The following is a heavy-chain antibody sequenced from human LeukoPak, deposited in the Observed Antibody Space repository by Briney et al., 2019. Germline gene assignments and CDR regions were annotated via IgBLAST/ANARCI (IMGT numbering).Heavy chain of an antibody. CDR3: ARSLMDDAAA. J-gene: IGHJ4*02. CDR1: GGSFSGYY. Sequence: SETLSLTCAVYGGSFSGYYWSWIRQPAGKGLEWIGRISSSGSTNYNPSLKSRIIMSVDTSKNHFSLKLSSVTAADTAVYYCARSLMDDAAAWGQGTLVTVSS. CDR2: ISSSGST. D-gene: IGHD6-13*01. V-gene: IGHV4-59*10.